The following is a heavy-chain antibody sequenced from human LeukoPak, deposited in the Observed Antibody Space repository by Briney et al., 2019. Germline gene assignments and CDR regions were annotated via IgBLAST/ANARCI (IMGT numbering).Heavy chain of an antibody. CDR3: VLQLWSYYFDY. CDR2: IHYSGST. Sequence: SETLSLTCTVSGGSISSSSYYWGWIRQPPGKGLEWIGNIHYSGSTYYNPSLKSRVTISIGTSKNQFSLKLSSVTAADTAVYFCVLQLWSYYFDYWGQGTLVTVSS. V-gene: IGHV4-39*07. CDR1: GGSISSSSYY. J-gene: IGHJ4*02. D-gene: IGHD5-18*01.